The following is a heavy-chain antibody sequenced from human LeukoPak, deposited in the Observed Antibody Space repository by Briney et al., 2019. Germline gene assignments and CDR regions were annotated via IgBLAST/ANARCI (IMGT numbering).Heavy chain of an antibody. CDR1: GFTFSSYA. J-gene: IGHJ4*02. D-gene: IGHD5-12*01. V-gene: IGHV3-30*04. CDR3: ASRLRGYSGYED. CDR2: ISYDGSNK. Sequence: GGSLRLSCAASGFTFSSYAMHWVRQAPGKGLEWVAVISYDGSNKYYADSVKGRFTISRDNSKNTLYLQMNSLRAEDTAVYYCASRLRGYSGYEDWGQGTLVTVSS.